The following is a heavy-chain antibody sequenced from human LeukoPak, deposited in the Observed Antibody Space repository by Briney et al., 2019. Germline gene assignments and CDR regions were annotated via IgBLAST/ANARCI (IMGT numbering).Heavy chain of an antibody. CDR2: ISGSGGNT. J-gene: IGHJ4*02. V-gene: IGHV3-23*01. Sequence: GGSLRLSCAASGFTFSNYAMSWVRQAPGKGLEWVSGISGSGGNTYYADSVKGRFTISRDNAKNTLYLQMNSLRAEDTAVYYCAKAYSIGWYYFDCWRQGTLVTVSA. CDR3: AKAYSIGWYYFDC. CDR1: GFTFSNYA. D-gene: IGHD6-19*01.